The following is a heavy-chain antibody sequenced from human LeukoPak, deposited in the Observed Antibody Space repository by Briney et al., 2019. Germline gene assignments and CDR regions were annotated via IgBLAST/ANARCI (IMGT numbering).Heavy chain of an antibody. Sequence: PSETLSLTCAVSGDSISSGSYSWSWIRQPPGKGLEWIGEINHSGSTNYNPSLKSRVTISVDTSKNQFSLKLSSVTAADTAVYYCARGRLRSWFDPWGQGTLVTVSS. CDR1: GDSISSGSYS. V-gene: IGHV4-30-2*01. D-gene: IGHD3-10*01. CDR2: INHSGST. CDR3: ARGRLRSWFDP. J-gene: IGHJ5*02.